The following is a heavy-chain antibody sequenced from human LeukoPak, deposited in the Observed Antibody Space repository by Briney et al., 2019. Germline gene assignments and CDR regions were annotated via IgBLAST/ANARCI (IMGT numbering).Heavy chain of an antibody. D-gene: IGHD6-6*01. CDR1: GFTFSSYA. CDR2: ISGSGGST. Sequence: PGGSLRLSCAASGFTFSSYAMSWVRQAPGKGLEWVSAISGSGGSTYYADSVKGRFTISRDNSKNTLYLQMNSLRAEDTAVYYCAKVVRSPSGTPQSIAARSPMYYFDYWGQGTLVTVSS. V-gene: IGHV3-23*01. CDR3: AKVVRSPSGTPQSIAARSPMYYFDY. J-gene: IGHJ4*02.